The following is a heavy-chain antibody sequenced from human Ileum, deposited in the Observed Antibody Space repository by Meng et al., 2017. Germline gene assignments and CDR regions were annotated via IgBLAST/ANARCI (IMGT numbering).Heavy chain of an antibody. Sequence: QVTLQESGPGLGEPSGTLSLTCAVSGRSISSSDWWSWVRQPPGKGLEWIAEMNLGGSPNYNPSLKSRVTMSVDKSNDHLSLQLTSVTAADTAVYYCAHIFDSWGQGTLVTVSS. CDR3: AHIFDS. CDR1: GRSISSSDW. J-gene: IGHJ4*02. V-gene: IGHV4-4*02. CDR2: MNLGGSP.